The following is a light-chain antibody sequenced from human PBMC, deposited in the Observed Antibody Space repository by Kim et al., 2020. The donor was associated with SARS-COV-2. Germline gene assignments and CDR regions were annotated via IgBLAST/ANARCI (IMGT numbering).Light chain of an antibody. J-gene: IGKJ1*01. CDR2: KAS. CDR3: QQYEDHST. V-gene: IGKV1-5*03. CDR1: QSIGTW. Sequence: DIQMTQSPSTLSASVGDRVTITCRASQSIGTWLAWYQQKPGKVPKLLIYKASNLESGVPSRFSGSGSGTEFTLTISSLQPDDSATYYCQQYEDHSTFGQGTKV.